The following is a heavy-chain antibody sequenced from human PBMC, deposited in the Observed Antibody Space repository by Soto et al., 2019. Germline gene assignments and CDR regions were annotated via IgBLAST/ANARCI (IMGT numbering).Heavy chain of an antibody. CDR1: GFTFSSYA. CDR2: ISYDGSNK. V-gene: IGHV3-30-3*01. CDR3: ARFIAVAGRDY. J-gene: IGHJ4*02. D-gene: IGHD6-19*01. Sequence: GGSLRLSCAASGFTFSSYAMHWVRRAPGKGLEWVAVISYDGSNKYYADSVKGRFTISRDNSKNTLYLQMNSLRAEDTAVYYCARFIAVAGRDYWGQGTLVTVSS.